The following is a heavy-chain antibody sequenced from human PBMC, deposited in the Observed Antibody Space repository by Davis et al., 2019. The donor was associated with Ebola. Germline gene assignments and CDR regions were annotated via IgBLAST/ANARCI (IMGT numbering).Heavy chain of an antibody. CDR1: EFTFTTYT. CDR3: AREFNVPGSSYGMDV. J-gene: IGHJ6*02. D-gene: IGHD3-16*01. Sequence: GESLKISCAASEFTFTTYTIHWVRQAPGKGLEWVAVISYDGSNKYYADSVKGRFTISRDNSKNTLYLQMNSLRAEDTAVYYCAREFNVPGSSYGMDVWGQGTTVTVSS. CDR2: ISYDGSNK. V-gene: IGHV3-30-3*01.